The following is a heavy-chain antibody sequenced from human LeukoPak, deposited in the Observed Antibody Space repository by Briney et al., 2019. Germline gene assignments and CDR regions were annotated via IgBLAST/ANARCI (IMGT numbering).Heavy chain of an antibody. CDR1: GFTFNTYW. CDR3: TTFDNPFGY. Sequence: PGGSPRLSCAASGFTFNTYWMSWVRQAPGKGLEWVANIKHDGSEKYYVDSVKGRFTISRNNAKNSLYLQMNSLRAEDTAVYYCTTFDNPFGYWGQGTLVTVSS. V-gene: IGHV3-7*01. CDR2: IKHDGSEK. J-gene: IGHJ4*02. D-gene: IGHD3-9*01.